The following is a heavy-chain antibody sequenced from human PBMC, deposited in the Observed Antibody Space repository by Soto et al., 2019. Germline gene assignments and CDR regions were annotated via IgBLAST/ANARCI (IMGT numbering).Heavy chain of an antibody. D-gene: IGHD3-3*02. J-gene: IGHJ5*02. Sequence: SETLSLTCTVSAGSMSTSSYYWGWIRQPPGKGLEWIGSIYYSGSTYYNPSLKSRVTISVDTSKNQFSLKLTSVTAADTAVYYCASPKIAFYNWFDPWGQGSLVT. CDR2: IYYSGST. V-gene: IGHV4-39*01. CDR1: AGSMSTSSYY. CDR3: ASPKIAFYNWFDP.